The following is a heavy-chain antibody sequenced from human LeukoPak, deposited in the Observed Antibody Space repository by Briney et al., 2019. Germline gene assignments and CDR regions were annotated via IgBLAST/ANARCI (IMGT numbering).Heavy chain of an antibody. J-gene: IGHJ6*03. D-gene: IGHD2-15*01. CDR3: ARGIPLRYCSGGICSRYMDV. CDR1: GGTFSSYA. CDR2: IIPIFGTA. V-gene: IGHV1-69*05. Sequence: GASVKVSCKASGGTFSSYAISWVRQAPGQGLEWMGGIIPIFGTANYAQKFQGRVTITTDESTSTAYMELSSLRSEDTAVYYCARGIPLRYCSGGICSRYMDVWGKGTTVTVSS.